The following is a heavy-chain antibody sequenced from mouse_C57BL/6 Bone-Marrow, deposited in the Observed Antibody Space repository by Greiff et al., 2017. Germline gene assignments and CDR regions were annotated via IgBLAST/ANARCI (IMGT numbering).Heavy chain of an antibody. Sequence: EVQLVESGGGLVKPGGSLKLSCAASGFTFSSYAMSWVRQTPEKRLEWVATISDGGSYTYYPDNVKGRFTISRDNAKNNLYLQMSHLKSEDTAMYYWARDPYYYGSSPWFAYWGQGTLVTVSA. V-gene: IGHV5-4*01. J-gene: IGHJ3*01. CDR2: ISDGGSYT. D-gene: IGHD1-1*01. CDR3: ARDPYYYGSSPWFAY. CDR1: GFTFSSYA.